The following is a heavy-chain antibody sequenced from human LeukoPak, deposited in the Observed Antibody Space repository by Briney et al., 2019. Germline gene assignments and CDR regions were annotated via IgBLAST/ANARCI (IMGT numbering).Heavy chain of an antibody. CDR1: GFTFSSYG. D-gene: IGHD3-22*01. J-gene: IGHJ4*02. V-gene: IGHV3-30*03. Sequence: GGSLRLSCAASGFTFSSYGMHWVRQAPGKGLEWVAVISYDGSNKYYADSVKGRFTISRDNSKNTLYLQMNSLKTEDTAVYYCTRRNGFGNYYDSSGYYYYFDYWGQGTLVTVSS. CDR3: TRRNGFGNYYDSSGYYYYFDY. CDR2: ISYDGSNK.